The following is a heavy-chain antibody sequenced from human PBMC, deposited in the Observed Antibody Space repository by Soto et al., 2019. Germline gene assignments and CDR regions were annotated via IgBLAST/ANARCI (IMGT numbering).Heavy chain of an antibody. Sequence: KTSETLSLTCTVSGGSISSSSYYWGWIRQPPGKGLEWIGSIYYSGSTYYNPSLKSRVTISVDTSKNQFSLKLSSVTAADTAVYYCARSGSIAARYFDYWGQGTLVTVSS. J-gene: IGHJ4*02. CDR2: IYYSGST. CDR3: ARSGSIAARYFDY. CDR1: GGSISSSSYY. V-gene: IGHV4-39*01. D-gene: IGHD6-6*01.